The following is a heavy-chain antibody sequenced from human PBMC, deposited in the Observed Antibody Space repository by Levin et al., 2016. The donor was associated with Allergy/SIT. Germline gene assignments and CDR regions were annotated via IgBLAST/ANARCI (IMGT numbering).Heavy chain of an antibody. CDR2: LYSGGST. J-gene: IGHJ4*02. D-gene: IGHD3-10*01. CDR3: ASMIRGVTFYYFAY. V-gene: IGHV3-53*01. Sequence: WIRQPPGKGLEWVSVLYSGGSTYYADSVKGRFAISRDNSKNTLYLQMNSLRAEDTAVYYCASMIRGVTFYYFAYWGQGTLVTVSS.